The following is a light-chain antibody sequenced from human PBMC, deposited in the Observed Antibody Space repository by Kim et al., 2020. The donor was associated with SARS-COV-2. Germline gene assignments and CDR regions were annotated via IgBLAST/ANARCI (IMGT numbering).Light chain of an antibody. CDR3: MQSTHWPWT. CDR1: QSLVYSDGNTY. CDR2: KVS. J-gene: IGKJ1*01. V-gene: IGKV2-30*01. Sequence: DVVMTQSPLSLPVTLGQPASISCRSSQSLVYSDGNTYLSWFQQRPGQSPRRLIYKVSNRDSGVPDRFSGSGSGTDFTLKISRVEAEDVGIYYSMQSTHWPWTFGQGTKVDIK.